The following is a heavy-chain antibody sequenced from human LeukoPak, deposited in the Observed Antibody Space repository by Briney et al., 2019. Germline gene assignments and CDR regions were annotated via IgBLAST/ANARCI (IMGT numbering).Heavy chain of an antibody. Sequence: ASVKVSCKASGYTFTGYYMHWVRQAPGQGLEWMGWINPNSGGTNYAQKFQGRVTMTRDTSISTAYMELSRLRSDDTAVYYCARDLSCSSTSCRATNWGQGTLVTVSS. J-gene: IGHJ4*02. CDR3: ARDLSCSSTSCRATN. D-gene: IGHD2-2*01. CDR1: GYTFTGYY. CDR2: INPNSGGT. V-gene: IGHV1-2*02.